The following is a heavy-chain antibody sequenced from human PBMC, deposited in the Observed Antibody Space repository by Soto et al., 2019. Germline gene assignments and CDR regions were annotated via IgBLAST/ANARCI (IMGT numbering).Heavy chain of an antibody. D-gene: IGHD3-16*01. Sequence: GGSLRLSCAASGFTFSRYWMHWVRQAPGEGLVWVSRISSYGSDTHYADSVKGRFTISRDNAKNTLYLQMNSLRADDTAVYYCASNYAYAEGYYWYGIDVWGQGTTVTVSS. J-gene: IGHJ6*02. CDR3: ASNYAYAEGYYWYGIDV. CDR1: GFTFSRYW. CDR2: ISSYGSDT. V-gene: IGHV3-74*01.